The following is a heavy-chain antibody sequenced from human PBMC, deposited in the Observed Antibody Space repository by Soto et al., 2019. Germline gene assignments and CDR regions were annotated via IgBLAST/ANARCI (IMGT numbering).Heavy chain of an antibody. CDR2: IFSSGTA. V-gene: IGHV4-59*11. J-gene: IGHJ5*02. D-gene: IGHD3-16*01. Sequence: SETLSLTCTFSVVSTTPHYWSWIRQSPGKGLEWIAYIFSSGTAYYNPSLKSRVTISIDTSKNQFSLRLTSVTAADTGMYYCARWGGWFDPWGQGTLGTVSS. CDR1: VVSTTPHY. CDR3: ARWGGWFDP.